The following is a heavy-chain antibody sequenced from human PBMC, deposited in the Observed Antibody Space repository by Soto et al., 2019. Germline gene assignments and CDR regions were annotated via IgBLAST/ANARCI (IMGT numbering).Heavy chain of an antibody. D-gene: IGHD3-10*01. CDR1: GYTFTSYG. V-gene: IGHV1-18*01. CDR3: ARNPLLLWFGEYTGGYFDY. CDR2: ISAYNGST. Sequence: QVQLVQSGAEVKKPGASVKVSCKASGYTFTSYGISWVRQAPGQGLEWMGWISAYNGSTNYAQKLQGRVTMTTDTSTSTAYMELRSLRSDDTAVYYCARNPLLLWFGEYTGGYFDYWGQGTLVTVSS. J-gene: IGHJ4*02.